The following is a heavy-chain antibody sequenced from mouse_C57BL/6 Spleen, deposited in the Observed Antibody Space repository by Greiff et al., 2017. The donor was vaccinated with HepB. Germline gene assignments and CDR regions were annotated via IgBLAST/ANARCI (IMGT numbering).Heavy chain of an antibody. D-gene: IGHD2-4*01. Sequence: VPLPPSFSSLVRPVSSVPLSCPASGFTIQADYLHWVTQRPEPGLEWIGWIDPENGDTEYASKFQGKATITADTSSNTAYLQLSSLTSEDTAVYYCTTRNDYDGGFAYWGQGTLVTVSA. J-gene: IGHJ3*01. CDR2: IDPENGDT. V-gene: IGHV14-4*01. CDR3: TTRNDYDGGFAY. CDR1: GFTIQADY.